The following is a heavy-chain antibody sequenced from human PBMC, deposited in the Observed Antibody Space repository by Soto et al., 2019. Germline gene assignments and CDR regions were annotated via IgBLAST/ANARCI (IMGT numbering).Heavy chain of an antibody. V-gene: IGHV3-23*01. CDR1: GLTVSNNY. J-gene: IGHJ6*02. Sequence: LRLSCAASGLTVSNNYMTWVRQAPGKGLEWVSAISGSGGSTYYADSVKGRFTISRDNSKNTLYLQMSSLRAEDTAVYYCAKDLARIQLWSTPGYGMDVWGQGTTVTVSS. CDR3: AKDLARIQLWSTPGYGMDV. D-gene: IGHD5-18*01. CDR2: ISGSGGST.